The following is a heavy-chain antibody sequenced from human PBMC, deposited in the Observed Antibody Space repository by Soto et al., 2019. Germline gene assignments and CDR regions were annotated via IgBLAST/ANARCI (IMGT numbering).Heavy chain of an antibody. D-gene: IGHD3-3*01. CDR3: ARRQDFGGPHYYSEMNV. CDR1: GFIINNYA. V-gene: IGHV3-30*04. Sequence: QVQLVESEGGVVQPGRSLRVSCAASGFIINNYAMHWVRQTPGKGLEWMAVISYDGSNKHYADSVKDRFTISRDNSENKLDRQMNNLRPVDSAVYYCARRQDFGGPHYYSEMNVWGEWTAVTVSS. J-gene: IGHJ6*04. CDR2: ISYDGSNK.